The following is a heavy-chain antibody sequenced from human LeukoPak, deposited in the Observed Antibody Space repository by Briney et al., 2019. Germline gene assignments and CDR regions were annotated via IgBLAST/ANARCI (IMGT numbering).Heavy chain of an antibody. Sequence: GGSLRLSCAASGFSVSNIYMSWVRQAPGKGLEWVSGISWNSGSTAYADSVKGRFTISRDNAKRSLYLQMNSLSAEDTALYYCAKATSYFNSGVDYWGQGTLVTVSS. CDR2: ISWNSGST. CDR3: AKATSYFNSGVDY. D-gene: IGHD5-12*01. V-gene: IGHV3-9*01. CDR1: GFSVSNIY. J-gene: IGHJ4*02.